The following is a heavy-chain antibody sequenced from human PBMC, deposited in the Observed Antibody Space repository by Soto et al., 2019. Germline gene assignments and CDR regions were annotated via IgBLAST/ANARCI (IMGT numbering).Heavy chain of an antibody. D-gene: IGHD3-10*01. Sequence: PSETLSLTCTVSGGSISSGDYYWRWIRQPPGKGLEWVGYMYDSGSTYYNPSIKSRVTISVDTSKNQLSLKLNSMTAADTAVYYCARHNYGSGSTYFDYWGQGTLVTVSS. J-gene: IGHJ4*02. CDR1: GGSISSGDYY. CDR3: ARHNYGSGSTYFDY. V-gene: IGHV4-30-4*01. CDR2: MYDSGST.